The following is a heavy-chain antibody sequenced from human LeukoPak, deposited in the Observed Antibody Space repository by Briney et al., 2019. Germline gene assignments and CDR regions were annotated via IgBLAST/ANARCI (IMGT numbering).Heavy chain of an antibody. V-gene: IGHV1-69*13. CDR2: SIPLLGTA. Sequence: SVKVSCKASGGTFSSYAISWVRQAPGQGLEWMGGSIPLLGTADYAQKFQGRVTISADESTTTAYLELSSLKFDDTAVYFCARAKGARDGYNWGYYFYGMDVWGQGTTVTVSS. CDR3: ARAKGARDGYNWGYYFYGMDV. CDR1: GGTFSSYA. J-gene: IGHJ6*02. D-gene: IGHD5-24*01.